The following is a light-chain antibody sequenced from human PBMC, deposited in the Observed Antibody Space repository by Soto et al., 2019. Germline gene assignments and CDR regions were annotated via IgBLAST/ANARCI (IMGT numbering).Light chain of an antibody. J-gene: IGKJ1*01. CDR1: QSISSK. Sequence: ELVMTQSPATLSLSPGDSATLSCRASQSISSKLAWYQQKPGQAPRLVIYGAYTRATGIPARFSGSGSGTDFTLTISSLQSEDFAVYYCQQYNNWPPNTXGQGTKVEIK. CDR2: GAY. CDR3: QQYNNWPPNT. V-gene: IGKV3-15*01.